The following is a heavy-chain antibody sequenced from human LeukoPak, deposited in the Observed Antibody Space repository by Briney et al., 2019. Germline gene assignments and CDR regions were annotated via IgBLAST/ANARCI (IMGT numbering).Heavy chain of an antibody. V-gene: IGHV1-69*05. CDR1: GGTFSSYA. CDR2: IIPIFGTA. D-gene: IGHD2-15*01. Sequence: SVKVSCKASGGTFSSYAISWVRQAPGQGLEWMGRIIPIFGTANFAQKFQGRVTITTDESTSTAYMELSILRSEDTAVYYCAREGGNIVVVVAGHFDYWGQGTLVTVSS. J-gene: IGHJ4*02. CDR3: AREGGNIVVVVAGHFDY.